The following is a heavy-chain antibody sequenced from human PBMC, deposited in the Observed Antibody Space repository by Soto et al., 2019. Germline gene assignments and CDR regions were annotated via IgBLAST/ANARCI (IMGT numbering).Heavy chain of an antibody. Sequence: PGRSMRLSCAASGFTFANAWMTWVRQVPGKGLEWVGRIKNKGAGGTIDYAESVKGRFTISRDDSKNMLYLQMNSLQIEDSAVYYCGDTGALDIWGQGTMVTGSS. J-gene: IGHJ3*02. CDR1: GFTFANAW. CDR2: IKNKGAGGTI. CDR3: GDTGALDI. V-gene: IGHV3-15*01.